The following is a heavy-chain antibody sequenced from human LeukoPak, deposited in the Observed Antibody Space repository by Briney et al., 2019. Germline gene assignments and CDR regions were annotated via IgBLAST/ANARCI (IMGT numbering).Heavy chain of an antibody. V-gene: IGHV3-15*01. Sequence: PGGSLRLSCTTSGFKFNQAWMNWVRQAPGKGLEWVGRIKSKTDGGTTDYTAPVKGRFTISRDDSKNTLYLQMNSLKTEDTAVYYCTIDPQDYEYVWGSYVADYWGQGTLVTVSS. J-gene: IGHJ4*02. D-gene: IGHD3-16*01. CDR3: TIDPQDYEYVWGSYVADY. CDR1: GFKFNQAW. CDR2: IKSKTDGGTT.